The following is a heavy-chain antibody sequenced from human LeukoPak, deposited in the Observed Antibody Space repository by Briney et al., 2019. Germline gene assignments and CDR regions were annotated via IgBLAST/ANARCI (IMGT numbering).Heavy chain of an antibody. D-gene: IGHD2-15*01. Sequence: GGSLRLSCAASGFTFSTYAMSWVRQAPGKGLEWVSAMSGSGGSTYYAESVKGRFTISRDNSKNTLYLQMNSLIAEDMAVYYCAKGGGNCCFDYWGQGTLVTVSS. CDR1: GFTFSTYA. CDR3: AKGGGNCCFDY. CDR2: MSGSGGST. V-gene: IGHV3-23*01. J-gene: IGHJ4*02.